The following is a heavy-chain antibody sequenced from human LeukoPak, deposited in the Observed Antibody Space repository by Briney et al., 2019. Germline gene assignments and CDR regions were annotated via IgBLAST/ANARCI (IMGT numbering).Heavy chain of an antibody. Sequence: PSETLSLTCTVSGGSISNYYWYWIRQPAGKGMEWIGRIYTTGSTNYNPSLKSRVTMSVDTSKNQFSLKLTSVTAADTAVYYCARAGSSTSCPVNWGQGTMVTVSS. CDR1: GGSISNYY. CDR3: ARAGSSTSCPVN. CDR2: IYTTGST. V-gene: IGHV4-4*07. D-gene: IGHD2-2*01. J-gene: IGHJ3*01.